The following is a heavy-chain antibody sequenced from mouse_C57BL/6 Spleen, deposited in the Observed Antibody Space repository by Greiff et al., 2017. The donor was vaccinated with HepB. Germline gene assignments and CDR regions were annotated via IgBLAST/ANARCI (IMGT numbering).Heavy chain of an antibody. Sequence: QVQLQQSGAELARPGASVKLSCKASGYTFTSYGISWVKQRTGQGLEWIGEIYPRSGNTYYNEKFKGKATLTADKSSSTAYMELRSLTSEDSAVYFCALYYRSSYDYWGQGTSVTVSS. J-gene: IGHJ4*01. CDR1: GYTFTSYG. CDR2: IYPRSGNT. V-gene: IGHV1-81*01. CDR3: ALYYRSSYDY. D-gene: IGHD1-1*01.